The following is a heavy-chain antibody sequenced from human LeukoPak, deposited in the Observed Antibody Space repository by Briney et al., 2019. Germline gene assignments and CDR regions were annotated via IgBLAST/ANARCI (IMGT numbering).Heavy chain of an antibody. CDR1: GVTFTNYW. V-gene: IGHV5-51*01. Sequence: GESLKISCQGSGVTFTNYWIGWVRQLPGKGLDWMGIIYPGDSDTRYSPSFQGQVTISADKSISTAYLQWSSLKASDTAMYYCARHRGLWFGSNYMDVWGKGTTVTVSS. D-gene: IGHD3-10*01. J-gene: IGHJ6*03. CDR3: ARHRGLWFGSNYMDV. CDR2: IYPGDSDT.